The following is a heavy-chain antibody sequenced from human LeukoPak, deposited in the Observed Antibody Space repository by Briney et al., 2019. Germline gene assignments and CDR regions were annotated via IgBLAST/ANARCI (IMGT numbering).Heavy chain of an antibody. CDR3: AREQHDYGDYDAFDI. D-gene: IGHD4-17*01. Sequence: PGGSLRLSCAASGFTFRKYWLHWVRQAPGKGLVWVSRINPDDGSTSYADSVKGRFTISRDNAKSTLYLQMNSLRAEDTAVYYCAREQHDYGDYDAFDIWGQGTMVTVSS. CDR2: INPDDGST. J-gene: IGHJ3*02. CDR1: GFTFRKYW. V-gene: IGHV3-74*01.